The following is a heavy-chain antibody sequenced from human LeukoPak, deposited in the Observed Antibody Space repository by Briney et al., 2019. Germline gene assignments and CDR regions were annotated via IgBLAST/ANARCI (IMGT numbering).Heavy chain of an antibody. CDR3: AKFYDGYSYGLLDY. Sequence: GGSLRLSCAASGFTFSSYAMSWVRQAPGKGLEWVSAISGSGGSTYYADSVKGRFTISRDNSKNTLYLQMNSLRAGDTAVYYCAKFYDGYSYGLLDYWGQGTLVTVSS. V-gene: IGHV3-23*01. CDR2: ISGSGGST. J-gene: IGHJ4*02. CDR1: GFTFSSYA. D-gene: IGHD5-18*01.